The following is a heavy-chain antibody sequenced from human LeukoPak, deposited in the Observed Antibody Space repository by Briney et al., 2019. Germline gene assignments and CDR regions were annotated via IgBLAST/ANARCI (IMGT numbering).Heavy chain of an antibody. CDR2: ISYNGSHQ. J-gene: IGHJ4*02. CDR3: ATSIRRITVSS. V-gene: IGHV3-30*04. CDR1: GFTFSTYA. D-gene: IGHD3-3*01. Sequence: GSLRLSCAASGFTFSTYAMHWVRQAPGKGLEWLTVISYNGSHQYYSDSVRGRFTISRDNSRNSVFLQINRLRPEDTAVYYCATSIRRITVSSWGQGTLVTVSS.